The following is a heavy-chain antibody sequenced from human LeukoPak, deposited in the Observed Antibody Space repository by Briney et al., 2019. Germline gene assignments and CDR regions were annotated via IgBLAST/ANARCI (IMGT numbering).Heavy chain of an antibody. Sequence: PGGSLRLSCGASGFTFSNYWMHWVRQAPGKGLVWVSRISSDGNNTTYADSVRGRFTVSRDNAKNTVYLQMDSLRAEDTAVYYCAKDGTSGWYPNYLDYWGQGTLVTVSS. CDR3: AKDGTSGWYPNYLDY. CDR1: GFTFSNYW. D-gene: IGHD6-19*01. V-gene: IGHV3-74*01. J-gene: IGHJ4*02. CDR2: ISSDGNNT.